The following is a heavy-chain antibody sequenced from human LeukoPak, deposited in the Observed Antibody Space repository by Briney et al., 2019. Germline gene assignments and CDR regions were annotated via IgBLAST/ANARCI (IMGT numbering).Heavy chain of an antibody. V-gene: IGHV4-34*01. CDR3: ARVAFSARGYDY. D-gene: IGHD3-10*01. J-gene: IGHJ4*02. Sequence: PSETLSLTCAVYGGSFSGYYWSWIRQPPGKGLEWIGEINHSGSTNYNPSLKSRVTISVDTSKNQFSLKLSSVTAADTAVYYCARVAFSARGYDYWGQGTLVTVSP. CDR2: INHSGST. CDR1: GGSFSGYY.